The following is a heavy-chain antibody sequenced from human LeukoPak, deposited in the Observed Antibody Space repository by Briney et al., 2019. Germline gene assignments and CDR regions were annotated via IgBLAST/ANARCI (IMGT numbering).Heavy chain of an antibody. CDR3: AKTFLEWFYNPPRWVWFDP. J-gene: IGHJ5*02. Sequence: GSSVKVSCKASGGTFSSYAISWVRQAPGQGLEWMGGIIPIFGTANYAQKFQGRVTITTDESTSTAYMELSSLRSEDTAVYYCAKTFLEWFYNPPRWVWFDPWGQGTLVTVSS. V-gene: IGHV1-69*05. D-gene: IGHD3-3*02. CDR1: GGTFSSYA. CDR2: IIPIFGTA.